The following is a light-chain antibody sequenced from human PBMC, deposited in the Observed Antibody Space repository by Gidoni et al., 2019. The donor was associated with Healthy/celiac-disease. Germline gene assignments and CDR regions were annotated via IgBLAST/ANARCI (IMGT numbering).Light chain of an antibody. CDR3: QQSYSTPRT. Sequence: IQITLSPSSLSASVGDRVTITCRASQSISSYLNLYQQKPGKAPKLLIYAASSLQIGVPSRFSSSGSGTDFTLTISRLQHEDVATYYWQQSYSTPRTFGQGTKVEIK. CDR1: QSISSY. J-gene: IGKJ1*01. V-gene: IGKV1-39*01. CDR2: AAS.